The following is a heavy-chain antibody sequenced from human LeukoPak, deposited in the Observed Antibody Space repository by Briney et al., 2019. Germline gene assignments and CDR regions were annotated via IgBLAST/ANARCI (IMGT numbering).Heavy chain of an antibody. J-gene: IGHJ4*02. CDR1: GFTFSSYA. CDR2: IYSGGST. CDR3: AVIQLWPHYFDY. D-gene: IGHD5-18*01. Sequence: GGSLRLSCAASGFTFSSYAMSWVRQAPGEGLEWVSVIYSGGSTYYADSVKGRFTISRDNSKNTLYLQMNSLRAEDTAVYYCAVIQLWPHYFDYWGQGTLVTVSS. V-gene: IGHV3-53*01.